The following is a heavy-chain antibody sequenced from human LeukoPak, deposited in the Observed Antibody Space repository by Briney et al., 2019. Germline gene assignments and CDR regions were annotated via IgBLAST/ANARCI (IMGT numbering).Heavy chain of an antibody. CDR3: WRGGGVTVSDT. CDR1: GDSISSSNWY. J-gene: IGHJ4*02. V-gene: IGHV4-39*01. CDR2: MYYSGST. D-gene: IGHD6-19*01. Sequence: KPSETLSLTCTVSGDSISSSNWYWTWIRQPPGKGLEWIGSMYYSGSTYYNPSLKSGVTISADRSKNQFSLKLRSVTAADPAVYYGWRGGGVTVSDTWGQGTLVTISS.